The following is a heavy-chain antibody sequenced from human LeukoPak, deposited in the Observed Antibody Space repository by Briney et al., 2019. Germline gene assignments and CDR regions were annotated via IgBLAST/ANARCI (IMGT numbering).Heavy chain of an antibody. V-gene: IGHV4-4*02. CDR3: ARGSRPGRMDNFGYYYYGMDV. D-gene: IGHD3-3*01. CDR2: IYHSGST. Sequence: SETLSLTCAVSGGTISSSNWWSWVRQPPGKGLEWIGDIYHSGSTNYNPSLKSRVTISVDKSKNQFYLKLSSVTAADTAVYYCARGSRPGRMDNFGYYYYGMDVWGKGTTVTVSS. CDR1: GGTISSSNW. J-gene: IGHJ6*04.